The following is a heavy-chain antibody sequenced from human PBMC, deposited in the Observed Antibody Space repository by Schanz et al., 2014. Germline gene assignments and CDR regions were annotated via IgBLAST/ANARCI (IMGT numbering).Heavy chain of an antibody. Sequence: VQLVESGGGVVQPGGSLRLSCAASGFPFSSYALHWVRQAPGKGLEWVSYISRSSSTIYYADSVRGRFTISRDNAKNSLYLQMNSLRAEDTAVYYCARDSGSHYLVDYWGQGTLVTVSS. V-gene: IGHV3-48*01. J-gene: IGHJ4*02. CDR3: ARDSGSHYLVDY. CDR1: GFPFSSYA. CDR2: ISRSSSTI. D-gene: IGHD1-26*01.